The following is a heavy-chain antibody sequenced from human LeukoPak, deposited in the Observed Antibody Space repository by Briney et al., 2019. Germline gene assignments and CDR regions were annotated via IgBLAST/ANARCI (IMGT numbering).Heavy chain of an antibody. J-gene: IGHJ6*02. D-gene: IGHD3-10*01. V-gene: IGHV4-59*01. CDR3: ARDKGTYYYGMDV. CDR1: GGSISSYY. CDR2: IYYSGST. Sequence: SETLSLTCTVSGGSISSYYWSWIRQPPGKGLEWIGYIYYSGSTNYNPSLKGRVTISVDTSKNQFSLKLSSVTAADTAVYYCARDKGTYYYGMDVWGQGTTVTVSS.